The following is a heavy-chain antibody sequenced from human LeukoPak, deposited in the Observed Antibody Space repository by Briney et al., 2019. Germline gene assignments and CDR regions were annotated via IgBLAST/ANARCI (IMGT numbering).Heavy chain of an antibody. CDR3: AKPQQDYYGSGSYKNYGMDV. D-gene: IGHD3-10*01. CDR1: GFTFSNYG. J-gene: IGHJ6*02. Sequence: GGSLRLSCAASGFTFSNYGMSWVRQAPGKGLEWVSGISATGSSTDYADPVKGRFTISTDTSKNTVYLQMNSLGPEDTAVYYCAKPQQDYYGSGSYKNYGMDVWGQGTTVTVAS. CDR2: ISATGSST. V-gene: IGHV3-23*01.